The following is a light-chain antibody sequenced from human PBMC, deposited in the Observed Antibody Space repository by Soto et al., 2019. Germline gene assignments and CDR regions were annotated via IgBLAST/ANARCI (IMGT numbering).Light chain of an antibody. J-gene: IGKJ5*01. Sequence: DIQMTQSPSSVSASVGDRVTMTCRASQGISSWLVWYQQKPGKAPKLLIYDASSLQSGVPSRFSGSGSGTDFTLTISSLQPEDFATYYCQQYKSYPITFGQGTRLEIK. CDR3: QQYKSYPIT. CDR2: DAS. CDR1: QGISSW. V-gene: IGKV1-12*01.